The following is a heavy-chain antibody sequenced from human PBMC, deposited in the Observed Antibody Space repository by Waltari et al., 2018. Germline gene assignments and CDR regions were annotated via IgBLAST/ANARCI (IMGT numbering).Heavy chain of an antibody. CDR3: ARENWNYYYGMDV. J-gene: IGHJ6*02. D-gene: IGHD1-1*01. V-gene: IGHV3-74*01. CDR2: SNSDGSST. CDR1: GFTFSSYW. Sequence: EVQLVESGGGLVQPGGSLRLSCAASGFTFSSYWMHWVRQAPGKGLVGVSSSNSDGSSTSYADSVKGRFTNSRDNAKNTLYMQMNRLRAEDTAVYYCARENWNYYYGMDVWGQGTTVTVSS.